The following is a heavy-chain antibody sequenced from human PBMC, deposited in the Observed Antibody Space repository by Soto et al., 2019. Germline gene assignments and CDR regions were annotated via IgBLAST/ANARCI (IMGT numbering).Heavy chain of an antibody. CDR3: ARGARGYCTNGVCYGGDWFDP. V-gene: IGHV3-23*01. Sequence: PGGSLRLSCAASGFTFTSYAMTWVRQAPGKGLEWVSSISGSGGGTYYADSVKGRFTISRDNSKNTLYLQMNGLSAEDTAVYYCARGARGYCTNGVCYGGDWFDPWGQGTLVTVSS. J-gene: IGHJ5*02. D-gene: IGHD2-8*01. CDR1: GFTFTSYA. CDR2: ISGSGGGT.